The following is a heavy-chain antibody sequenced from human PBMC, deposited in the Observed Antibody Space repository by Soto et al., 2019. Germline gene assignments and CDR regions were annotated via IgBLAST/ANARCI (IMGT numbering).Heavy chain of an antibody. D-gene: IGHD6-13*01. CDR3: ARDRDLTSSWSFDY. V-gene: IGHV3-7*03. J-gene: IGHJ4*02. CDR2: IKEDGSSK. CDR1: GINFNDYW. Sequence: PGGSLRLSCAASGINFNDYWMSWVRQAPGKGLEWVANIKEDGSSKYYVDSVKGRFTISRDNAKNSLYLQMNSLRAEDTALYYCARDRDLTSSWSFDYWGQGTLVTVSS.